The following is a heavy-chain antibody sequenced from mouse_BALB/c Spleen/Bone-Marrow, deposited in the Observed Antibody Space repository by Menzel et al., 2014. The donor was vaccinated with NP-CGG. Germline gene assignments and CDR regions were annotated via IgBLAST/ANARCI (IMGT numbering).Heavy chain of an antibody. CDR3: ARARFDSAFAY. J-gene: IGHJ3*01. CDR2: ISYDGSN. V-gene: IGHV3-6*02. CDR1: GYSITSGYY. Sequence: EVQLVESGPGLVKPSQSLSFTCSVTGYSITSGYYWNWIRQFPGNKLEWMGYISYDGSNNYNPSLKNRISITRDTSKNQFFLKLNSVTTEDTATYYCARARFDSAFAYWGQGTLVTVSA. D-gene: IGHD2-4*01.